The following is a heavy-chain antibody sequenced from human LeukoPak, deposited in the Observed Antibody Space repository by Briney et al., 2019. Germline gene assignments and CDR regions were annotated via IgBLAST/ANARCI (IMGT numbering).Heavy chain of an antibody. CDR1: GGTFISYA. V-gene: IGHV1-69*01. D-gene: IGHD3-10*01. CDR2: IIPIFGTA. Sequence: SVKVSCKASGGTFISYAISWVRQAPGQGLEWMGGIIPIFGTANYAQKFRGRVTITADGSTSTAYMELSSLRSEDTAVYYCARAQYYYGSGSYYPGLYYYYGMDVWGKGTTVTVSS. J-gene: IGHJ6*04. CDR3: ARAQYYYGSGSYYPGLYYYYGMDV.